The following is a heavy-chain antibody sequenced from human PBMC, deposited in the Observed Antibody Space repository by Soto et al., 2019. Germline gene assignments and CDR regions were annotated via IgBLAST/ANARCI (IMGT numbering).Heavy chain of an antibody. Sequence: QVQLQESGPGLVKPSQTLSLTCSVSGGSISSGDYCWSWIRQPPGKGLDWIGHIYYSGSTYCHPSLKIRVTISHNTSRNQCSLKLSSVTAADTAVYYCARVRGNGEPDQCGQGTLVTVSS. CDR1: GGSISSGDYC. CDR2: IYYSGST. D-gene: IGHD4-17*01. V-gene: IGHV4-30-4*01. J-gene: IGHJ4*02. CDR3: ARVRGNGEPDQ.